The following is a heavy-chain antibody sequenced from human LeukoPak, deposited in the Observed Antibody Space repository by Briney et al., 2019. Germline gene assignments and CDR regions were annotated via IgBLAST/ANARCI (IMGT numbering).Heavy chain of an antibody. CDR2: IHPRRRS. CDR1: GGSINSDD. D-gene: IGHD3-3*01. Sequence: PSEALSLTCAVSGGSINSDDGSWSRRPPGKGVEWIGHIHPRRRSQHTTPPASGVTLSVHMSRNQFSLRLNSVTAAATAVYYCARLTFPGLRYDDRRIFDIWGQGSVVTVSS. CDR3: ARLTFPGLRYDDRRIFDI. J-gene: IGHJ3*02. V-gene: IGHV4-59*08.